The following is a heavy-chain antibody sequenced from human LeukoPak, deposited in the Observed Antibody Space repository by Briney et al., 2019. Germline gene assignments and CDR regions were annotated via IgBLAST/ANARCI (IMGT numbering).Heavy chain of an antibody. V-gene: IGHV4-39*01. J-gene: IGHJ6*03. CDR2: IYYSGST. D-gene: IGHD6-13*01. Sequence: SETLSLTCTVSGGSISSSSYYWGWIRQPPGKGLEWIGSIYYSGSTYYNPSLKSRVTISVDTSKNQFSLKLSSVTAADTAVYYCARRAGYSSSWYGYYYMDVWGKGTTVTVSS. CDR3: ARRAGYSSSWYGYYYMDV. CDR1: GGSISSSSYY.